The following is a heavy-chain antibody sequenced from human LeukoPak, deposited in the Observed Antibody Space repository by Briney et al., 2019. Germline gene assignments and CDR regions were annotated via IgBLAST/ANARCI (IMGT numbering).Heavy chain of an antibody. J-gene: IGHJ5*02. CDR1: GGSISSGGYS. D-gene: IGHD2-2*02. Sequence: SQTLSLTCAVSGGSISSGGYSWSWIRQPPGKGLEWIGYIYHSGSTYYNPSLKSRVTIYVDRSKNQFSLKLSSVTAADTAVYYCARAIVVVPAAIFWFDPWGQGTLVTVSS. CDR2: IYHSGST. CDR3: ARAIVVVPAAIFWFDP. V-gene: IGHV4-30-2*01.